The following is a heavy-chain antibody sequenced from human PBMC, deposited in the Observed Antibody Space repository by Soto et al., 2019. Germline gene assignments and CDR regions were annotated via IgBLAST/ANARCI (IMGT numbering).Heavy chain of an antibody. D-gene: IGHD6-19*01. CDR1: GDSISGYY. CDR2: IYYRGRT. CDR3: ATRPESQQWLHFFDY. Sequence: QVQLQESGPGLVKPSETLSLTCTVSGDSISGYYWCWIRQPPGKGLEWIGYIYYRGRTNYNPSLKNQITKSVDKLQNQFSLRLGSVTAADTAVYYCATRPESQQWLHFFDYWGPGTLVTVSS. J-gene: IGHJ4*02. V-gene: IGHV4-59*08.